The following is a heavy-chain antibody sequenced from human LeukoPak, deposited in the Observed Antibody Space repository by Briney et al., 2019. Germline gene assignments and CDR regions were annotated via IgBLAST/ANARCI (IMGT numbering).Heavy chain of an antibody. CDR2: INTNTGNP. Sequence: ASVKVSCKASGYTFTGYYMHWVRQAPGQGLEWMGWINTNTGNPTYAQGLTGRFVFSLDTSVSTAYLQISSLKAEDTAVYYCARAEGYYYYYYYMDVWGKGTTVTVSS. CDR3: ARAEGYYYYYYYMDV. CDR1: GYTFTGYY. V-gene: IGHV7-4-1*02. J-gene: IGHJ6*03.